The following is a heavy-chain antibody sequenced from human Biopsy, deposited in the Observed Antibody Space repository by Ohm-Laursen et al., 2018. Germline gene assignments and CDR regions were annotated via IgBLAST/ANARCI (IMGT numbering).Heavy chain of an antibody. CDR1: GGSLSSYS. Sequence: SETLSLTCFVSGGSLSSYSWSWIRQPAGKGLEWIGQIYTSGITNYNPSLKSRVTMSVDTSKNKFSLRVGSVTAADTAVYYCARDRDRRGWFDPWGQGTLVTVSS. CDR2: IYTSGIT. V-gene: IGHV4-4*07. CDR3: ARDRDRRGWFDP. J-gene: IGHJ5*02. D-gene: IGHD1-14*01.